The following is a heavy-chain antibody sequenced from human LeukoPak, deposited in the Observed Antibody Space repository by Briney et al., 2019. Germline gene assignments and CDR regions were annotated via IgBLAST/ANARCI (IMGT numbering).Heavy chain of an antibody. J-gene: IGHJ4*02. CDR2: IYYSGST. V-gene: IGHV4-39*07. Sequence: PSETLSLTCTVSGGSISSSSYYWGWIRQPPGKGLEWIGSIYYSGSTYYNPSLKSRVTISVDTSKNQFSLKLSSVTAADTAVYYCARDNDRVREWAYSGYDSRVGDDYWGQGTLVTVSS. CDR3: ARDNDRVREWAYSGYDSRVGDDY. D-gene: IGHD5-12*01. CDR1: GGSISSSSYY.